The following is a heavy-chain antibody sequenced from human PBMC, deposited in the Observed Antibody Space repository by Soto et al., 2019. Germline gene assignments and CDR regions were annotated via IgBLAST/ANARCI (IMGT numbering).Heavy chain of an antibody. Sequence: PGGSLRLSCAASGFTFSSYSMNWVRQAPGKGLEWVSSISSSSSYIYYADSVKGRFTISRDNAKNSLYLQMNSLRAEDTAVYYCARTGKNDYYYYYMDVWGKGTTVTVSS. CDR2: ISSSSSYI. CDR3: ARTGKNDYYYYYMDV. J-gene: IGHJ6*03. CDR1: GFTFSSYS. V-gene: IGHV3-21*01.